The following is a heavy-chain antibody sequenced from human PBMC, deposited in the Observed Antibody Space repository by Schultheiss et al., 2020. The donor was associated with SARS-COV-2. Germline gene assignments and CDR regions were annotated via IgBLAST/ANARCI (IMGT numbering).Heavy chain of an antibody. CDR1: GFIFSDHY. Sequence: GGSLRLSCAASGFIFSDHYMEWVRQAPGKGLEWIAYISTSSETIHYADSVKGRFTISRDNDKKMLFLQMESLRAEDTAMFYCARDRRVTGTAQHWFDPWGPGTLVTVSS. V-gene: IGHV3-69-1*01. D-gene: IGHD1-20*01. CDR2: ISTSSETI. J-gene: IGHJ5*02. CDR3: ARDRRVTGTAQHWFDP.